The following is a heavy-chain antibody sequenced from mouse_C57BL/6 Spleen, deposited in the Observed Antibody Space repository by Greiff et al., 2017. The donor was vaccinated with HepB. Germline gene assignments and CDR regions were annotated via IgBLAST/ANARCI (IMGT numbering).Heavy chain of an antibody. J-gene: IGHJ3*01. CDR2: IYPGSGST. CDR3: ARGGLLRRSGDWFAY. CDR1: GYTFTSYW. Sequence: QVQLQQPGAELVKPGASVKMSCKASGYTFTSYWITWVKQRPGQGLEWIGDIYPGSGSTNYNEKFKSKATLTVDTSSSTAYMQLSSLTSEDSAVYYCARGGLLRRSGDWFAYWGQGTLVTVSA. D-gene: IGHD1-1*01. V-gene: IGHV1-55*01.